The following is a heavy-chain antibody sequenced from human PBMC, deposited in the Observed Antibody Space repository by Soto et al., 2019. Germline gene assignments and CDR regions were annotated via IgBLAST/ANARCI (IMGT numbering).Heavy chain of an antibody. J-gene: IGHJ4*02. CDR2: IFYSGST. CDR3: ARQYYYGSGSFGY. CDR1: GGSVSSSSYS. V-gene: IGHV4-39*01. Sequence: SETLSLTCTVSGGSVSSSSYSWGWIRQPPGQGLEWIGNIFYSGSTYYNPSLESRVTISVNTSKNHFSLKLSSVTAADTAVYYCARQYYYGSGSFGYWGQGTLVTVSS. D-gene: IGHD3-10*01.